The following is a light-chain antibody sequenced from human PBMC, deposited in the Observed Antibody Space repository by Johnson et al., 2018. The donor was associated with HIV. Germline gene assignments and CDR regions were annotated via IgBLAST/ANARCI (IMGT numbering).Light chain of an antibody. V-gene: IGLV1-51*01. J-gene: IGLJ1*01. Sequence: QSVLTQPPSVSAAPGQKVIISCSGSSSNIGNNYVSWYQQLPGTAPKLLIYDNNKRPSGIPDRFSGSKSGTSATLGITALQTGDEADYYCGTWDSSLSAGPYVFGTGTKVTVL. CDR1: SSNIGNNY. CDR2: DNN. CDR3: GTWDSSLSAGPYV.